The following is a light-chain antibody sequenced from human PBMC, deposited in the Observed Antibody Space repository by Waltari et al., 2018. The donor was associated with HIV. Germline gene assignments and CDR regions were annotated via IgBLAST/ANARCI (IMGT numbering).Light chain of an antibody. CDR2: EVS. CDR1: RSDVGGYNY. J-gene: IGLJ3*02. CDR3: SSYTNINTWV. Sequence: QSALTQPASVSGSPGQSITISCTGTRSDVGGYNYVSWYQQHQGKAPKLLIYEVSHRPSGVSNRFSGFKSANTASLTISGLQAEDEAYYYCSSYTNINTWVFGGGTNLAVL. V-gene: IGLV2-14*01.